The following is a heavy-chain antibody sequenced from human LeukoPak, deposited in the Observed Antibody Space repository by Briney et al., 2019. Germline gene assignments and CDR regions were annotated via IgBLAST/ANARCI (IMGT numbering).Heavy chain of an antibody. Sequence: SETPSLTCAVYGGSFSGYYWSWIRQPPGKGLEWIGEINHSGSTNYNPSLKSRVTISVDTSKNQFSLKLSSVTAADTAVYYCARYTYYYGSGSIGYYYYMDVWGKGTTVTISS. J-gene: IGHJ6*03. D-gene: IGHD3-10*01. CDR3: ARYTYYYGSGSIGYYYYMDV. CDR2: INHSGST. V-gene: IGHV4-34*01. CDR1: GGSFSGYY.